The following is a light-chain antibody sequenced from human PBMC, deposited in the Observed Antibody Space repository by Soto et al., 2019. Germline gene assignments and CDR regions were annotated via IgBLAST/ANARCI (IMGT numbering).Light chain of an antibody. CDR3: HQRSNWPPT. CDR1: QSVSSS. CDR2: DAS. Sequence: EIVLTQSPATLSLSPGERATLSCRASQSVSSSLAWYHQKPGQAPRLLIYDASNRAAGIPARFSGSGSGTDFTLAISSLEPEDFAVYYCHQRSNWPPTFGQGTRVEIK. J-gene: IGKJ5*01. V-gene: IGKV3-11*01.